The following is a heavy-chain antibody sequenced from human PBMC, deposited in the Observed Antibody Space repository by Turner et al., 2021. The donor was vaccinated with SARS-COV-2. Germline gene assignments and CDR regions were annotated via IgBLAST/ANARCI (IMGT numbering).Heavy chain of an antibody. J-gene: IGHJ6*02. V-gene: IGHV3-9*01. D-gene: IGHD4-17*01. Sequence: EVQLVESGGELVQPGGSLRLSCAASAFRFEDYAMHWVRHAAGKGLEWVSGSSWMSRHIGYADSVKGRFTISRDNVKNSLYLVLNNRRAEDTALYFCAKDIGHGDSQIPYYYYGMDVWGQGTTVTVSS. CDR2: SSWMSRHI. CDR3: AKDIGHGDSQIPYYYYGMDV. CDR1: AFRFEDYA.